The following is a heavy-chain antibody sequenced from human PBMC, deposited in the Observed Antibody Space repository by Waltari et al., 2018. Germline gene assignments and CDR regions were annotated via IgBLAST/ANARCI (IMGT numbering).Heavy chain of an antibody. CDR3: VRGGSYGSMDY. CDR1: GFHFRDYW. D-gene: IGHD5-12*01. V-gene: IGHV3-74*01. J-gene: IGHJ4*02. Sequence: EVQLVESGGGALQPGGSLRLSCAASGFHFRDYWMYWVRQGPGKGLLWVSRINRDGSTTTYADSVKGRFTISRDNAKNTLDLQMNSVRVEDSAVYFCVRGGSYGSMDYWGQGTLVSVSS. CDR2: INRDGSTT.